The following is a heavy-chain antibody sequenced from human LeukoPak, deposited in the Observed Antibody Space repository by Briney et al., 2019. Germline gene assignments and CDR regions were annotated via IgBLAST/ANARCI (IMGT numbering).Heavy chain of an antibody. Sequence: PGGSLRLSCAASGFTFSSYGMHWVRQAPGKGLEWVAVIWYDGSNKYYADSVKGRFTISRDNSKNTLYLQMNSLRAEDTVVYYCAKDQLGYCTNGVCSGFDYWGQGALVTVSS. CDR2: IWYDGSNK. CDR3: AKDQLGYCTNGVCSGFDY. V-gene: IGHV3-33*06. J-gene: IGHJ4*02. CDR1: GFTFSSYG. D-gene: IGHD2-8*01.